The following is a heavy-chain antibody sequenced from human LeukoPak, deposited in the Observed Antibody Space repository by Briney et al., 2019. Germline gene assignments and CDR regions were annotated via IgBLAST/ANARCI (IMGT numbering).Heavy chain of an antibody. J-gene: IGHJ6*02. Sequence: GGSLRLSCAVSGFTFSSYGMHWVRQAPGKGLEWVAVISYDGSNKYYADSVKGRFTISRDESKNTLYLQMNSLRAEDTAVYYCAKDLLGGDSGSYYEVGELGMDVWGQGTTVTVSS. D-gene: IGHD1-26*01. CDR3: AKDLLGGDSGSYYEVGELGMDV. V-gene: IGHV3-30*18. CDR2: ISYDGSNK. CDR1: GFTFSSYG.